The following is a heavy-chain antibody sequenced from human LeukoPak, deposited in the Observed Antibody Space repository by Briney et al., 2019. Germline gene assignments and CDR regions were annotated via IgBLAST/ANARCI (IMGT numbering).Heavy chain of an antibody. Sequence: SETPSLTCTVSGDSISTYYWSWLRQPAGRGLEWIGRIYTSGSTNYNPSLKSRVTMSVDTSKNQFSLKLSSVTAADTAVYYCARLSCSSTSCYSFDYWGQGTLVTVSS. CDR3: ARLSCSSTSCYSFDY. D-gene: IGHD2-2*01. CDR1: GDSISTYY. J-gene: IGHJ4*02. CDR2: IYTSGST. V-gene: IGHV4-4*07.